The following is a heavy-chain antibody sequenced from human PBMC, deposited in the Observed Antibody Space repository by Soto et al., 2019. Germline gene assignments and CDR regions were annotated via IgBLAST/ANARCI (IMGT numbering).Heavy chain of an antibody. D-gene: IGHD5-18*01. CDR3: ARVEAPLIHSDHYYYGMDV. Sequence: QVHLVESGGGVVRPGRSLRLACEASGFTFSTYGMHWVRQAPGKGLQWVAVIWYDGTNAYYADSVKGRFTISRDNSKDTLYIEMNNLRTEDTAVYYCARVEAPLIHSDHYYYGMDVWGQGTTVTV. CDR1: GFTFSTYG. CDR2: IWYDGTNA. J-gene: IGHJ6*02. V-gene: IGHV3-33*01.